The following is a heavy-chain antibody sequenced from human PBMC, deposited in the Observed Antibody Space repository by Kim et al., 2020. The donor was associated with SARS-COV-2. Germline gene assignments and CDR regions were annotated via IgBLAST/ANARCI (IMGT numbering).Heavy chain of an antibody. CDR1: GFTFSSYG. Sequence: GGSLRLSCAASGFTFSSYGMHWVRQDPGKGLERVAVIWYDGSNKYYADSVKGRFTISRDNSKNTLYLQMNSLRAEDTAVYDCARDPLLSIAAAGDAFDIWGQGTMVTVSS. CDR2: IWYDGSNK. CDR3: ARDPLLSIAAAGDAFDI. V-gene: IGHV3-33*01. J-gene: IGHJ3*02. D-gene: IGHD6-13*01.